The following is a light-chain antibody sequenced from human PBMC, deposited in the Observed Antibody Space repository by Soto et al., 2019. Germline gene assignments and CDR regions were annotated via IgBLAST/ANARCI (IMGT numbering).Light chain of an antibody. CDR2: GAS. CDR1: QRIGNNY. V-gene: IGKV3-20*01. Sequence: EIVLTQSPGTLSLSPRERATLSCRASQRIGNNYLAWYQHKPGQAPRLLIYGASNRAPGIPDRFSGSGSGTDFTLTIRRLEPEDFAIYYCQQYAASPRTFGQGTQVEVK. CDR3: QQYAASPRT. J-gene: IGKJ1*01.